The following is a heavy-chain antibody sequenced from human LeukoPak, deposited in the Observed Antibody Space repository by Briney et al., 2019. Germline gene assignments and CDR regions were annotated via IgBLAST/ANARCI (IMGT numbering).Heavy chain of an antibody. V-gene: IGHV4-4*09. Sequence: SETLSLTCSVSGGSISSYYWSWIRQPPGKGLEWIGYIYSSGSTNYNPSLKSRVTISGDTSKNQFSLKLTSVTAADTAVYYCASTAADYYSYYYYYVDVWGKGTTVTVSS. CDR3: ASTAADYYSYYYYYVDV. CDR1: GGSISSYY. D-gene: IGHD6-13*01. CDR2: IYSSGST. J-gene: IGHJ6*03.